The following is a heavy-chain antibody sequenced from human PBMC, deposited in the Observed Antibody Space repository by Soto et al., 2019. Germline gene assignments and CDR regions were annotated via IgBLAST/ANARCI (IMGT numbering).Heavy chain of an antibody. CDR2: INHSGST. CDR3: ARGPRLRIAVAGTRWFDP. Sequence: KTSETLSLTCAVYGGSFSGYYWSWIRQPPGKGLEWIGEINHSGSTNYNPSLKSRVTISVDTPKNQFSLKLSSVTAADTAVYYCARGPRLRIAVAGTRWFDPWGQGPLVTVSS. D-gene: IGHD6-19*01. J-gene: IGHJ5*02. V-gene: IGHV4-34*01. CDR1: GGSFSGYY.